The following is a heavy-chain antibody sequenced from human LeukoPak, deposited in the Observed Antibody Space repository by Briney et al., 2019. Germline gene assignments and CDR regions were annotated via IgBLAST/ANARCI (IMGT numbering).Heavy chain of an antibody. V-gene: IGHV4-61*02. Sequence: SQTLSLTCTVSGGSISSGSYYWSWIRQPAGKGLEWIGRIYTSGSTNYNPSLKSRVTISVDTSKNQFSLKLSSVTAADTAVYYCARAGQGYCSSAGCFLSLDYWGQGTLVTVSS. CDR2: IYTSGST. CDR1: GGSISSGSYY. J-gene: IGHJ4*02. CDR3: ARAGQGYCSSAGCFLSLDY. D-gene: IGHD2-2*01.